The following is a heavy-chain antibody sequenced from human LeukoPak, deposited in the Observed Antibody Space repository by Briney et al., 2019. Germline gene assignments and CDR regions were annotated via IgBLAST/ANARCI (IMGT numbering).Heavy chain of an antibody. CDR2: IKPDGSEK. CDR1: GFTSSSYW. V-gene: IGHV3-7*04. Sequence: GGSLRLSCAASGFTSSSYWMSWVRQAPGKGLEWEANIKPDGSEKQYVDSVRGRFTISRDNARNSLYLQMNSLRAEDTAVYYCAKDHYGGGLWDQGALVTVSS. D-gene: IGHD4-23*01. CDR3: AKDHYGGGL. J-gene: IGHJ4*02.